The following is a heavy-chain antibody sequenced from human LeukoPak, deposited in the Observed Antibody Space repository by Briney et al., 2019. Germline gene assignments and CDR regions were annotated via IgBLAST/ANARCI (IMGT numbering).Heavy chain of an antibody. CDR3: AAGYHSGWDFDY. CDR1: GFIVTTNY. Sequence: TGGSLRLSCVASGFIVTTNYMTWVRQAPGKGLEWVSMINSGGGTKYADSVTGRFTISRDTSKNTLFLQMNSLRVDDTAVYYCAAGYHSGWDFDYWGQGTLVTVSS. J-gene: IGHJ4*02. CDR2: INSGGGT. V-gene: IGHV3-53*01. D-gene: IGHD6-19*01.